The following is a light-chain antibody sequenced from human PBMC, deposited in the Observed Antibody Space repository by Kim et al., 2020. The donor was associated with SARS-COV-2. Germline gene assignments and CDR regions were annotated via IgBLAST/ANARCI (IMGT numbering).Light chain of an antibody. CDR2: YDG. CDR1: NIGRKS. V-gene: IGLV3-21*04. CDR3: QVWDVSSDHVV. J-gene: IGLJ3*02. Sequence: SYELTQPPSVSVAPGKPASLTCGGNNIGRKSVHWYQQKPGQAPMLVIYYDGDRPSGIPERFSGSNSGNTATLTTSRVEAGDEADYFCQVWDVSSDHVVFGGGTQLTVL.